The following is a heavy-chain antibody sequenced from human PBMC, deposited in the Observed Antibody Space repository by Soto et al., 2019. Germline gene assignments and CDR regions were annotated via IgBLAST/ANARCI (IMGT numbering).Heavy chain of an antibody. V-gene: IGHV4-39*01. Sequence: QLQLQESGPGLVKPSETLSFTCTVSGGSISSSSYYWGWIRHPPGKGLEWIGRIYYSGRTYYNLSLKSGVTISVDTSNNQFSLKLSSVTAADTAVYYCARQVPAATRGLYYYYGMDVWGQGTTVTVSS. D-gene: IGHD2-2*01. CDR1: GGSISSSSYY. CDR2: IYYSGRT. J-gene: IGHJ6*02. CDR3: ARQVPAATRGLYYYYGMDV.